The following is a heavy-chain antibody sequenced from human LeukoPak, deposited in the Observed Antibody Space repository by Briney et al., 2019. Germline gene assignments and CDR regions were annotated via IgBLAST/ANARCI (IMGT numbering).Heavy chain of an antibody. CDR1: GFTFSSYS. D-gene: IGHD1-26*01. CDR3: ALGESYQPFDY. V-gene: IGHV3-21*01. Sequence: KSGGSLRLSCAASGFTFSSYSMNWVRQAPGKGLEWVSSTSSSSSYTYYADSVKGRFTISRDNAKNSLYLQMNSLRAEDTAVYYCALGESYQPFDYWGQGTLVTVSS. CDR2: TSSSSSYT. J-gene: IGHJ4*02.